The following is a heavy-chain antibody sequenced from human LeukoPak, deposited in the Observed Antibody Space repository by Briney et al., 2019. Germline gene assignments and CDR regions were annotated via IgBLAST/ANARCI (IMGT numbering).Heavy chain of an antibody. Sequence: GGSLRLSCAASGFTFSGSAMHWVRQASGKGLEWVGRIRSKANSYATAYAASVKGRFTISRDDSKNTAYLQMNSLKTEDTAEYYCTTAATLFVYWGQGTLVTVSS. D-gene: IGHD2-15*01. V-gene: IGHV3-73*01. CDR3: TTAATLFVY. CDR2: IRSKANSYAT. CDR1: GFTFSGSA. J-gene: IGHJ4*02.